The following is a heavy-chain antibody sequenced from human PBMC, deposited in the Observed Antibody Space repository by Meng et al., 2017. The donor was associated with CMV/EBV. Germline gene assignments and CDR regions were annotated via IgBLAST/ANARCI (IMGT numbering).Heavy chain of an antibody. CDR2: IYHSGNT. J-gene: IGHJ3*02. D-gene: IGHD1-26*01. CDR1: GGSISSSSYY. V-gene: IGHV4-39*01. Sequence: SETLSLTCTVSGGSISSSSYYWGWIRQPPGKGLEWTGSIYHSGNTDYNPSLKSRVTISVDTSKNQFSLKLKSVTAADTAVYYCARSGIVGATVGAFDIWGQGTMVTVSS. CDR3: ARSGIVGATVGAFDI.